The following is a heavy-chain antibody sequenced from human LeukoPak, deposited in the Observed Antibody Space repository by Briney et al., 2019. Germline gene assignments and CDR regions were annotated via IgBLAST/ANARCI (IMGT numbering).Heavy chain of an antibody. CDR2: ISGSGGST. CDR1: GFTFSSYA. CDR3: AKDSLLLWFGELSYLDY. D-gene: IGHD3-10*01. Sequence: GGSLRLSCAASGFTFSSYAMSWVRQAPGKGLEWVSAISGSGGSTYYADSVRGRFTISRDNSKNTLYLQMNSLRAEDTAVYYCAKDSLLLWFGELSYLDYWGQGTLVTVSS. J-gene: IGHJ4*02. V-gene: IGHV3-23*01.